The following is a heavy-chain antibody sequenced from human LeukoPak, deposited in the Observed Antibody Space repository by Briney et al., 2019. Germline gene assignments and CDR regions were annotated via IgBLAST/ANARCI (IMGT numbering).Heavy chain of an antibody. Sequence: AASVKVSCKASGYTFTSYGISWVRQAPGQGLEWMGWISAYNGNTNYAQKLQGRVTMTTDTSTSTAYMELRSLRSDDTAVYYCARDAGSSSFHLRGAFDIWGQGTMVTVSS. D-gene: IGHD6-6*01. CDR1: GYTFTSYG. CDR3: ARDAGSSSFHLRGAFDI. CDR2: ISAYNGNT. V-gene: IGHV1-18*01. J-gene: IGHJ3*02.